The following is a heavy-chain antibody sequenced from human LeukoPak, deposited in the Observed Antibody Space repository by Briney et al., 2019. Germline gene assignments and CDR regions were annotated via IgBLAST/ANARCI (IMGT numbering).Heavy chain of an antibody. CDR1: GGSISSYY. Sequence: PSETLSLTCTVSGGSISSYYWSWIRQPPGKGLEWIGYIYYSGSTNYNPSLKSRVTISVDTSKNQSSLKLSSVTAADTAVYYCARSVVPAANLGGWFDPWGQGTLVTVSS. CDR3: ARSVVPAANLGGWFDP. D-gene: IGHD2-2*01. CDR2: IYYSGST. J-gene: IGHJ5*02. V-gene: IGHV4-59*01.